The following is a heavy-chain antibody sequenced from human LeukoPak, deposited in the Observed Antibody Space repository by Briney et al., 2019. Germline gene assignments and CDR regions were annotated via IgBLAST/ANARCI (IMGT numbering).Heavy chain of an antibody. CDR1: GLTFSSYG. Sequence: GRSLRLSCAASGLTFSSYGMHWVRQAPGKGLEWVAVISYDRSNKYYADSVKGRFTISRDNSKNTLYLQMNSLRAEDTAVYYCAKDLASPELMITFGGVIAYWGQGTLVTVSS. J-gene: IGHJ4*02. CDR2: ISYDRSNK. CDR3: AKDLASPELMITFGGVIAY. D-gene: IGHD3-16*02. V-gene: IGHV3-30*18.